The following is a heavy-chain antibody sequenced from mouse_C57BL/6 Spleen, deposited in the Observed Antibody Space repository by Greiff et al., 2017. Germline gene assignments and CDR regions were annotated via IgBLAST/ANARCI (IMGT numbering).Heavy chain of an antibody. Sequence: EVKLMESGPELVKPGASVKISCKASGYSFTGYYMNWVKQSPEKSLEWIGEINPSTGGTTYNQKFKAKATLTVDKSSSTAYMQLKSLTSEDSAVYYCARRDGYFDDWGKGTTLTVSS. J-gene: IGHJ2*01. D-gene: IGHD2-3*01. V-gene: IGHV1-42*01. CDR3: ARRDGYFDD. CDR2: INPSTGGT. CDR1: GYSFTGYY.